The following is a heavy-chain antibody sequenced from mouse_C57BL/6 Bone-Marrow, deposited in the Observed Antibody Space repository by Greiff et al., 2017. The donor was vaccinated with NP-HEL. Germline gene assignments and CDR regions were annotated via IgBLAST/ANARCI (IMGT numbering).Heavy chain of an antibody. D-gene: IGHD1-1*01. CDR3: TLLLLRPSWYFDV. V-gene: IGHV14-4*01. CDR2: IDPENGDT. J-gene: IGHJ1*03. CDR1: GFNIKDDY. Sequence: EVKLQESGAELVRPGASVKLSCTASGFNIKDDYMHWVKQRPEQGLEWIGWIDPENGDTEYASKFQGKATITADTSSNTAYLQLSSLTSEDTAVYYCTLLLLRPSWYFDVWGTGTTVTVSS.